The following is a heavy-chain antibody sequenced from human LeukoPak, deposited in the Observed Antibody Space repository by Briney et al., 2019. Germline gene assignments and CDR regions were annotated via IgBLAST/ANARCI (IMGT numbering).Heavy chain of an antibody. CDR2: IYHSGST. CDR1: GGSISSSNW. Sequence: SETLSLTCAVSGGSISSSNWWSWVRQPPGKGLEWIGEIYHSGSTNYNPSLKSRVTISVDKSKNQFSLKLSSVTAADTAVYYCARRKGGSYYDSSGYYPGRWGQGTLVTVSS. D-gene: IGHD3-22*01. CDR3: ARRKGGSYYDSSGYYPGR. J-gene: IGHJ4*02. V-gene: IGHV4-4*02.